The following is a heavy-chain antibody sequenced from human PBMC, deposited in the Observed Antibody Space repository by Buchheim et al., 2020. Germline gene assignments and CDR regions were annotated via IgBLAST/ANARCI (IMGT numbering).Heavy chain of an antibody. D-gene: IGHD3-22*01. CDR1: GFTFSSYS. J-gene: IGHJ4*02. CDR3: ARDRGYYYDSKGTFDY. Sequence: EVQLVESGGGLVKPGGSLRLSCAASGFTFSSYSMNWVRQAPGKGLEWVSSISSSSSYIYYADSVKGRFPISRDNAKNSLYLQMNSLRAEDTAVYYCARDRGYYYDSKGTFDYWGQGTL. CDR2: ISSSSSYI. V-gene: IGHV3-21*01.